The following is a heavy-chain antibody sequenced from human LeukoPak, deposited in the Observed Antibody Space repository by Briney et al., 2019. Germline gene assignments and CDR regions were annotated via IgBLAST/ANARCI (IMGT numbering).Heavy chain of an antibody. V-gene: IGHV3-53*01. J-gene: IGHJ5*02. D-gene: IGHD3-16*01. Sequence: GGTLRLSCAASGFTFSSSAMSWVRQAPGKGLEWVSVIYSGGSTYYADSVKGRFTISRDNSKNTLYLQMNSLRAEDTAVYYCARDQGVFDPWGQGTLVTVSS. CDR3: ARDQGVFDP. CDR2: IYSGGST. CDR1: GFTFSSSA.